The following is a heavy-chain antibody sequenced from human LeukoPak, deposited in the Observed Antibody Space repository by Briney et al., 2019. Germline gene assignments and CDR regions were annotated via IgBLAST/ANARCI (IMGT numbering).Heavy chain of an antibody. CDR3: ARVIDYDISGYYLGY. CDR2: INESGST. V-gene: IGHV4-34*01. D-gene: IGHD3-22*01. Sequence: SETLSLTCAVYGEPFSGYYWRWLREPPGKGLEWLGDINESGSTSCSPSLKSRVSISVDTSKNQFSLELSSLTAADTAVYYCARVIDYDISGYYLGYWGQGNRVTVSS. J-gene: IGHJ4*02. CDR1: GEPFSGYY.